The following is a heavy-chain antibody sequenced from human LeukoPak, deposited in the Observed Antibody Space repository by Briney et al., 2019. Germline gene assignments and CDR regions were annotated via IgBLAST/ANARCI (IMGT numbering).Heavy chain of an antibody. V-gene: IGHV4-39*07. D-gene: IGHD3-3*01. J-gene: IGHJ4*02. Sequence: SETLSLTCTVSGASISSSPYYWAWIRQSPGKGLEWIETISYSGTTYYNPSLKSRVTISVDTSKNQFSLKLSSVTAADTAVYYCAREGRWYYDFWSGSYYFDYWGQGTLVTVSS. CDR1: GASISSSPYY. CDR3: AREGRWYYDFWSGSYYFDY. CDR2: ISYSGTT.